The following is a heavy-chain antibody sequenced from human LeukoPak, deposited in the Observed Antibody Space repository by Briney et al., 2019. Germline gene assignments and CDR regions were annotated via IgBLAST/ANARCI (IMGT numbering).Heavy chain of an antibody. V-gene: IGHV1-24*01. J-gene: IGHJ4*02. Sequence: RASVKVSCKVSGYTLTELSMHWVRQAPGKGLEWMGGFDPEDGETIYAQKFQGRVTMTEDTSTDTAYMELSSLRSEDTAVYYCATGRELSSHFDYWGQGTLVTVSS. CDR3: ATGRELSSHFDY. CDR1: GYTLTELS. D-gene: IGHD3-16*02. CDR2: FDPEDGET.